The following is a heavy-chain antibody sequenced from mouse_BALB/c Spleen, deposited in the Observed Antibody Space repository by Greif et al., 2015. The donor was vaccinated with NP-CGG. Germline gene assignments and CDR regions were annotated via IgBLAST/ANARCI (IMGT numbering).Heavy chain of an antibody. CDR2: ISSGGSYT. CDR1: GFTLSSYA. CDR3: AREGYGNPLFAY. J-gene: IGHJ3*01. V-gene: IGHV5-9-4*01. Sequence: EVQVVESGGGLVKPGGSLKLSCAASGFTLSSYAMSWVRQSPKKRLEWVAEISSGGSYTHYPDTVTGRFTISRDNAKNTLYLEMSSLRSEDTAMYYCAREGYGNPLFAYWGQGTLVTVSA. D-gene: IGHD2-1*01.